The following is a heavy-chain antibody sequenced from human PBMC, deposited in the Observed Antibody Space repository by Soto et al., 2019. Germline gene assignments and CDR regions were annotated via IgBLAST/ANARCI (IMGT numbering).Heavy chain of an antibody. CDR3: ARDGVATPNDAFDI. V-gene: IGHV1-18*01. J-gene: IGHJ3*02. CDR2: ISAYNGNT. CDR1: GYTFTSYG. D-gene: IGHD5-12*01. Sequence: ASVKVSCKASGYTFTSYGISWVRQAPGQGLEWMGWISAYNGNTNYAQKLQGRVNMTTDTSTSTAYMEMRSLRSDDTAVYYCARDGVATPNDAFDIWGQGTMVTVSS.